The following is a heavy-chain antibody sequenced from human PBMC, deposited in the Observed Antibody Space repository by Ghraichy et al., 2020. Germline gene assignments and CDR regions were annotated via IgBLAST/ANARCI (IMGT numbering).Heavy chain of an antibody. CDR1: GGSFSGYY. Sequence: SETLSLTCAVYGGSFSGYYWSWIRQPPGKGLEWIGEINHSGSTNYNPSLKSRVTISVDTSKNQFSLKLSSVTAADTAVYYCARAPVSLRNRVRGPFDYWGQGTLVTVSS. CDR2: INHSGST. CDR3: ARAPVSLRNRVRGPFDY. J-gene: IGHJ4*02. V-gene: IGHV4-34*01. D-gene: IGHD3-16*02.